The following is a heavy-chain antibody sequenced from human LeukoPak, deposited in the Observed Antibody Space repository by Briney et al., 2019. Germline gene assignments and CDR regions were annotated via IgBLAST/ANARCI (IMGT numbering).Heavy chain of an antibody. CDR1: GFTVSSNY. J-gene: IGHJ5*02. V-gene: IGHV4-59*05. CDR2: VYYSGNT. CDR3: ARGRYCSSTNCYGNWFDP. D-gene: IGHD2-2*01. Sequence: PGGSLRLSCAASGFTVSSNYMSWVRQAPGKGLEWIGSVYYSGNTYHNPSLKSRVTISVDTSKNQFSLNLSSVTAADSAVYYCARGRYCSSTNCYGNWFDPWGQGTLVTVSS.